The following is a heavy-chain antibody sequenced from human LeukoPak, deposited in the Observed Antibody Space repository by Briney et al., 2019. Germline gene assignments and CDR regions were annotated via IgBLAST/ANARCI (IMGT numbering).Heavy chain of an antibody. J-gene: IGHJ5*02. Sequence: GGSLRLSCSASEFTFNNYAMSWVRQAPGKGLEWVAFILYDGSNKYYADSVKGRFTISRDNSKNTLYLQMDSLRADDTAVYYCAKDRIAVRPGWFDPWGQGTLVTVSS. CDR3: AKDRIAVRPGWFDP. CDR1: EFTFNNYA. D-gene: IGHD6-6*01. CDR2: ILYDGSNK. V-gene: IGHV3-30*02.